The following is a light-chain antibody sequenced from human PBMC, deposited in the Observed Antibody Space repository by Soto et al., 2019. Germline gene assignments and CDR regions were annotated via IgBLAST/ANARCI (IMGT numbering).Light chain of an antibody. J-gene: IGLJ2*01. CDR3: QVWDSSTVL. CDR2: RDS. V-gene: IGLV3-9*01. Sequence: SYELTQPLSVSVALGQTARITCGGNNIGSKNVHWYHQKPGQAPVLVIYRDSNRPSGIPERFSGSNSGNTATLTISRAQAGDEADYYCQVWDSSTVLFGGGTKLTVL. CDR1: NIGSKN.